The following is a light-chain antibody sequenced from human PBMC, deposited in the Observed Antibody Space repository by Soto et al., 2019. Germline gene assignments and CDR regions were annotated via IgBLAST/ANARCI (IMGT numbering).Light chain of an antibody. CDR2: GAS. CDR1: QSVSFTH. Sequence: EVVLTQSPGTLSLSPGERATLSCRASQSVSFTHVAWYQQTPGQAPRLLISGASNRATGIPDRFAGSGSGTDFTLTISRLEPEDFAVYYCQPYGSSPTTFGPGTKGAIK. V-gene: IGKV3-20*01. CDR3: QPYGSSPTT. J-gene: IGKJ3*01.